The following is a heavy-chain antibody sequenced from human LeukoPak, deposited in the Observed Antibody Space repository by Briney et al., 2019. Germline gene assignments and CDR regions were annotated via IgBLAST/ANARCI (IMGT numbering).Heavy chain of an antibody. CDR2: INAGNGNT. V-gene: IGHV1-3*01. CDR3: ARFTMTRGWFDP. D-gene: IGHD3-22*01. J-gene: IGHJ5*02. Sequence: ASVKVSCKASGYTFTSYAMHWVRQAPGQRLEWMGWINAGNGNTKYSQKFQGRVTITRDTSASKAYMELSSLRSEDTAIYYCARFTMTRGWFDPWGQGTLVTVSS. CDR1: GYTFTSYA.